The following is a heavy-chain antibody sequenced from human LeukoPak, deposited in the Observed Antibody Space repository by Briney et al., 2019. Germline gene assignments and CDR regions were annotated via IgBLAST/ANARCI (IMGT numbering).Heavy chain of an antibody. V-gene: IGHV1-69*05. CDR1: GGTFSSYA. CDR3: ARGSLPIVVLPAALDD. CDR2: IIPIFGTA. Sequence: AVKVSCKASGGTFSSYAITWVRQAPGQGLEWMGRIIPIFGTANYAQKFQSRVTITTDESTSTAYMELSSLRSEDTAVYYCARGSLPIVVLPAALDDWGQGTLVTVSS. D-gene: IGHD2-2*01. J-gene: IGHJ4*02.